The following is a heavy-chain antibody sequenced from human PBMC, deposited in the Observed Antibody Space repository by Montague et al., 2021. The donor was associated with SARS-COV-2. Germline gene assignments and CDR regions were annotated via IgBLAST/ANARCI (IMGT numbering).Heavy chain of an antibody. J-gene: IGHJ4*02. CDR2: INHSGRT. D-gene: IGHD5-12*01. V-gene: IGHV4-34*01. Sequence: SETLSLTCAVYGGSFTGYYWSWIRQPPGKGLEWIGEINHSGRTNYNPPLKSRVTISVDTSKNQFSLKLRSVTAADTAVYYCAREVRRGYSGCEGEYWGQGTLVTVSS. CDR1: GGSFTGYY. CDR3: AREVRRGYSGCEGEY.